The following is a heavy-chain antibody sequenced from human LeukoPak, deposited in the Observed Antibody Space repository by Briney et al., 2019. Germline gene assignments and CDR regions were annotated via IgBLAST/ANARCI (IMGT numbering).Heavy chain of an antibody. CDR1: GFTFSSYA. D-gene: IGHD4-17*01. Sequence: GGSLRLSCAASGFTFSSYAMSWVRQAPGKGLKWVSAISGSGGSTHYADSVKGRFTISRDNSKNTLYLQMNSLRAEDTAVYYCAKDEVGVTTGYFDLWGRGTLVTVSS. J-gene: IGHJ2*01. CDR3: AKDEVGVTTGYFDL. V-gene: IGHV3-23*01. CDR2: ISGSGGST.